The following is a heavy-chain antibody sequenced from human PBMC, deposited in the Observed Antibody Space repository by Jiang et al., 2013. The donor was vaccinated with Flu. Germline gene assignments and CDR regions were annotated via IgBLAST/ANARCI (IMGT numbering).Heavy chain of an antibody. CDR2: IYYSGST. CDR1: ISSYY. D-gene: IGHD6-19*01. CDR3: ARASSSGWYWHLDY. J-gene: IGHJ4*02. Sequence: ISSYYWSWIRQPPGKGLEWIGYIYYSGSTNYNPSLKSRVTISVDTSKNQFSLKLSSVTAADTAVYYCARASSSGWYWHLDYWGQGTLVTVSS. V-gene: IGHV4-59*01.